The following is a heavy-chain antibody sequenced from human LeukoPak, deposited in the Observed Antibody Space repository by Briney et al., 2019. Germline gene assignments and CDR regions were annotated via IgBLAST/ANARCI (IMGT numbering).Heavy chain of an antibody. V-gene: IGHV1-8*01. CDR1: GYTFSYD. J-gene: IGHJ4*02. CDR3: ARGLGNDGIFDY. D-gene: IGHD1-1*01. CDR2: MNPNSGNT. Sequence: ASVKVSCKASGYTFSYDINWVRQATGQGLEWMGWMNPNSGNTGYAQKFQGRVTMTRNTSISTAYMELSSLRSEDTAVNYCARGLGNDGIFDYWGQGTLVSVSS.